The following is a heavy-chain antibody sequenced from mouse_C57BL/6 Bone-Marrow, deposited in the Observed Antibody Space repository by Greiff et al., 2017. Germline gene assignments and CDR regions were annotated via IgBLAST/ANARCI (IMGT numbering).Heavy chain of an antibody. V-gene: IGHV1-52*01. CDR2: IDPSDSET. D-gene: IGHD1-1*01. CDR3: ARGYYGSSYAMDY. Sequence: QVQLQQPGAELVRPGSSVKLSCKASGYTFTSYWMHWVKQRPIQGLEWIGNIDPSDSETHYNQKFKDKATLTVDKSSSTAYMQLSSLTSEDSAVYYCARGYYGSSYAMDYWGQGTSVTGSA. CDR1: GYTFTSYW. J-gene: IGHJ4*01.